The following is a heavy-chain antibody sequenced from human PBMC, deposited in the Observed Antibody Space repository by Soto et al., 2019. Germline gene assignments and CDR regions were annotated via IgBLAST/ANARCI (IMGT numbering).Heavy chain of an antibody. Sequence: GESLKISCTGSGYSFTSYWIGWVRQMPGKGLEWMGIIYPGDSDTRYSPSFQGQVTISADKSISTAYLQWSSLRYEDTAVYYCAREETAWPLAYGLDVWGQGTTVTVSS. V-gene: IGHV5-51*01. CDR2: IYPGDSDT. J-gene: IGHJ6*02. CDR3: AREETAWPLAYGLDV. CDR1: GYSFTSYW. D-gene: IGHD2-21*02.